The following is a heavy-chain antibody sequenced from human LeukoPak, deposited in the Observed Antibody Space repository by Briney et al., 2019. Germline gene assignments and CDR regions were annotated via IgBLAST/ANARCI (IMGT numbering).Heavy chain of an antibody. D-gene: IGHD3-10*01. CDR3: ASHRVRGVIGVRRDNWFDP. Sequence: SGTLSLTCAVSGRSIISTNWWSWVRQPPGKGLEWIGEIYHSGSTNYNPSLKSRVTISVDTSKNQFSLKLSSVTAADTAVYYCASHRVRGVIGVRRDNWFDPWGQGTLVTVSS. CDR1: GRSIISTNW. J-gene: IGHJ5*02. CDR2: IYHSGST. V-gene: IGHV4-4*02.